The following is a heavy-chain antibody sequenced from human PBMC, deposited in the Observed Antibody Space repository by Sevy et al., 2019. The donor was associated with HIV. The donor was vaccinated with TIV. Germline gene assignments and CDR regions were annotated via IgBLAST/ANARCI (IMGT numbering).Heavy chain of an antibody. Sequence: GGSLRLSCAASGFTFSSYWMHWVRQAPGKGLVWVSRINSDGSSTSYADSVKGRFTISRDNAKNTLYLQMNSLRAEDTAMYYCASSYDYGDYGLLYYYGMDVWGQGTTVTVSS. V-gene: IGHV3-74*01. J-gene: IGHJ6*02. CDR3: ASSYDYGDYGLLYYYGMDV. CDR1: GFTFSSYW. D-gene: IGHD4-17*01. CDR2: INSDGSST.